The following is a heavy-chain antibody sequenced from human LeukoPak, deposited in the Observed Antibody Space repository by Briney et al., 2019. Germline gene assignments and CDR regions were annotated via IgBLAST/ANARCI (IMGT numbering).Heavy chain of an antibody. Sequence: SETLSPTCTVSGGSISSSSYYWGWIRQPPGKGLEWIGSIYYSGSTYYNPSLKSRVTISVDTSKNQFSLKLSSVTAADTAVYYCAGGPGIAAADWGQGTQVTVSS. CDR3: AGGPGIAAAD. CDR2: IYYSGST. J-gene: IGHJ1*01. V-gene: IGHV4-39*07. CDR1: GGSISSSSYY. D-gene: IGHD6-13*01.